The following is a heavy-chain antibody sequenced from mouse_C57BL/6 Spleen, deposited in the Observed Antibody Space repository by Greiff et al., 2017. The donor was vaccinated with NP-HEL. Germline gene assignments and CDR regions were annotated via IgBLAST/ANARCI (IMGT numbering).Heavy chain of an antibody. D-gene: IGHD1-1*01. CDR2: IDPEDGET. CDR1: GFNIKDYY. V-gene: IGHV14-2*01. Sequence: EVQRVESGAELVKPGASVKLSCTASGFNIKDYYMHWVKQRTEQGLEWIGRIDPEDGETKYAPKFQGKATITADTSSNTAYLQLSSLTSEDTAVYYCARSGTTVVATGDFDYWGQGTTLTVSS. J-gene: IGHJ2*01. CDR3: ARSGTTVVATGDFDY.